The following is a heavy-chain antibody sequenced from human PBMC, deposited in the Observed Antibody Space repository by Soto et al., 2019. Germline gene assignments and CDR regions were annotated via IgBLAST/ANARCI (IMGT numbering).Heavy chain of an antibody. CDR1: GLTISGKKY. V-gene: IGHV3-53*01. CDR2: LYDLDGS. J-gene: IGHJ3*01. D-gene: IGHD1-1*01. Sequence: DVQLVESGAGLIQPGESLRLSCAAFGLTISGKKYVAWVRQAPAKGLERVCTLYDLDGSSYADSVTGRFTTSSDSSKTTVYLQRNDLRADDSAVYYCATWHEREHAFDVWGQGTSVTISS. CDR3: ATWHEREHAFDV.